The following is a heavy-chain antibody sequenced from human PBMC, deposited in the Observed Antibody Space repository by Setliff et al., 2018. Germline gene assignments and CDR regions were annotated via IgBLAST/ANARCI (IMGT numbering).Heavy chain of an antibody. CDR3: AIEDGCGGHYHS. V-gene: IGHV3-48*01. CDR1: GFPFSNYC. Sequence: GGSLRLSCAASGFPFSNYCMNWVRQAPGKGLQWLSYISSSGDSVYGDSMKGRITISRDKANNSLYLQIHSLTAEDTAVYYCAIEDGCGGHYHSRGQGTLVTVSS. J-gene: IGHJ5*01. CDR2: ISSSGDSV. D-gene: IGHD2-21*01.